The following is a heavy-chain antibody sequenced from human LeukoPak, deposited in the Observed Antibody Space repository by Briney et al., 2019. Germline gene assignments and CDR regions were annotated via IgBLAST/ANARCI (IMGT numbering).Heavy chain of an antibody. J-gene: IGHJ4*02. Sequence: GGTLTLSCAASGFTVSSNYRSWVRQGPGKGLEWISVIYSGGSTYYADSVKGRFAISRDNSKNTLYLQMNSLRAEDTAVYYCARERGVGGSGTLDYWGQGTLVAVSS. CDR1: GFTVSSNY. V-gene: IGHV3-53*01. CDR2: IYSGGST. D-gene: IGHD3-10*01. CDR3: ARERGVGGSGTLDY.